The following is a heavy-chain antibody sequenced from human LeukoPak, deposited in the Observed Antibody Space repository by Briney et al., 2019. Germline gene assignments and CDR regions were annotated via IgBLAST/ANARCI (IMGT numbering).Heavy chain of an antibody. Sequence: PGGSLRLSCAASGFTFSSYAMSWVRQAPGKGLEWVSAISGSGGSTYYADSVKGRFHISSNNSKETLYLQMNSLRAEDRAVYYGAKGDSGYVTKVDYWGQGTLVTVSS. V-gene: IGHV3-23*01. D-gene: IGHD5-12*01. CDR3: AKGDSGYVTKVDY. J-gene: IGHJ4*02. CDR2: ISGSGGST. CDR1: GFTFSSYA.